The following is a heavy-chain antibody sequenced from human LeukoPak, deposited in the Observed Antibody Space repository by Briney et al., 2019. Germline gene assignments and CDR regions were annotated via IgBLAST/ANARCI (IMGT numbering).Heavy chain of an antibody. J-gene: IGHJ4*02. Sequence: SCKASGYTFTSYGMSWVRQAPGKGLEWVSAISGSGGSTYYADSVKGRFTISGDNSKNTLYLQMNSLRAEDTAVYYCAKDRSTTGTLFDYWGQGTLVTVSS. CDR3: AKDRSTTGTLFDY. D-gene: IGHD2-2*01. V-gene: IGHV3-23*01. CDR1: GYTFTSYG. CDR2: ISGSGGST.